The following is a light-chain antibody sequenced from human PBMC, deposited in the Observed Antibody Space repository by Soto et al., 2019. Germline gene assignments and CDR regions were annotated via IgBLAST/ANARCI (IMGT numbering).Light chain of an antibody. CDR1: QSVSSNF. Sequence: EIVLTQSPGTLSLSPGERATLSCISSQSVSSNFLAWYQQKPGQAPRLLIYNASNRATGIPDRFSGSGSGTDFTLTISRLEPEDFAVYYCQQYGSSPRTFGQGTRLEIK. V-gene: IGKV3-20*01. CDR3: QQYGSSPRT. J-gene: IGKJ5*01. CDR2: NAS.